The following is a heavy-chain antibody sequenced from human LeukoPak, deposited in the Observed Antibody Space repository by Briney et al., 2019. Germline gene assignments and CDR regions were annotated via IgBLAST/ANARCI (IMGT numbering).Heavy chain of an antibody. CDR3: ARVLRSSGSYHFDY. Sequence: PSETLSLTCTVSGGSINSNYWSWIRQPPEKGLEWIGYISYSGSTNYNPSLKSRVTISVDMSKNQFSLNLRSVTAADTAVYYCARVLRSSGSYHFDYWGQGTLVTVSS. CDR2: ISYSGST. V-gene: IGHV4-59*12. CDR1: GGSINSNY. D-gene: IGHD3-10*01. J-gene: IGHJ4*02.